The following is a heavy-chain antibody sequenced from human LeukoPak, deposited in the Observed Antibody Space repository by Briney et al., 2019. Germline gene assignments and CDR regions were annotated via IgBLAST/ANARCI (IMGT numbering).Heavy chain of an antibody. CDR3: ARVGQLVRRYWFDP. J-gene: IGHJ5*02. Sequence: SETLSLTCTVSGGSISSSTYYWGWIRQPPGKGLEWIGEINHSGSTNYNPSLKSRVTISVDTSKNQFSLKLSSVTAADTAVYYCARVGQLVRRYWFDPWGQGTLVTVSS. V-gene: IGHV4-39*07. D-gene: IGHD6-6*01. CDR2: INHSGST. CDR1: GGSISSSTYY.